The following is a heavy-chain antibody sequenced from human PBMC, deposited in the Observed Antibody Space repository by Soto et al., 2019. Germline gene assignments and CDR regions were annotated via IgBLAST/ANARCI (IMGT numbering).Heavy chain of an antibody. CDR2: IIPIFGTA. CDR3: ATPSGPYCSGGSCYIFDI. V-gene: IGHV1-69*13. Sequence: ASVKVSCKASGVTFSSYAISWVRQAPGQGLEWMGGIIPIFGTANYAQKFQGRVTITADESTSTAYMELSSLRSGDTAVYYCATPSGPYCSGGSCYIFDIWGQGTMVTVSS. D-gene: IGHD2-15*01. CDR1: GVTFSSYA. J-gene: IGHJ3*02.